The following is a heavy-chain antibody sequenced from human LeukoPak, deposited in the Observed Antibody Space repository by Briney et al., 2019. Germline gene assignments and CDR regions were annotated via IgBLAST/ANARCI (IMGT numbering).Heavy chain of an antibody. CDR1: GFTLSSNY. V-gene: IGHV3-53*01. Sequence: GGSLRLSCAASGFTLSSNYMTWVRQAPGKGLEWVSLIYSGGSTYYADSVKGRFTISRDNSKNTLYLQMNSLRAEDTAVYYCARGMVPAATWFDPWGQGTLVTVS. J-gene: IGHJ5*02. CDR3: ARGMVPAATWFDP. CDR2: IYSGGST. D-gene: IGHD2-2*01.